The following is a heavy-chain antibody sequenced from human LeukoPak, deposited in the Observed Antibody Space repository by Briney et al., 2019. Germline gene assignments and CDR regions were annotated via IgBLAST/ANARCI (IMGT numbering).Heavy chain of an antibody. J-gene: IGHJ4*02. CDR2: IYYSGST. CDR1: GGSISSGGYY. CDR3: ARDTGTVVDY. V-gene: IGHV4-61*08. D-gene: IGHD4-23*01. Sequence: SQTLSLTCTVSGGSISSGGYYWSWIRQPPGKGLEWIGYIYYSGSTNYNPSLKSRVTTSVDTSKNQFSLKLSSVTAADTAVYYCARDTGTVVDYWGQGTLVTVSS.